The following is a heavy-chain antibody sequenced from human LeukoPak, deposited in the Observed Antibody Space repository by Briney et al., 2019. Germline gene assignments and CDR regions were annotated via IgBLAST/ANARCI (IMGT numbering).Heavy chain of an antibody. V-gene: IGHV3-23*01. CDR2: ISGSGGST. Sequence: GGSLRLSCAASGFTFSSYAMSWVRQAPGKGLEWVSAISGSGGSTYYADSVKGRFTISRDNSKNTLYLQMNSLRAEDTAVYYCAKDTTRSIRRYHYFDYWGQGTLVTVSS. CDR1: GFTFSSYA. CDR3: AKDTTRSIRRYHYFDY. J-gene: IGHJ4*02. D-gene: IGHD1-1*01.